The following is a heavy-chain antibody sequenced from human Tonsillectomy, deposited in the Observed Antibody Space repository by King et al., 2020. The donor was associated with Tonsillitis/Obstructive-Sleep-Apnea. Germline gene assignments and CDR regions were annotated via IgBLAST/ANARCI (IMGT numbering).Heavy chain of an antibody. D-gene: IGHD6-13*01. V-gene: IGHV4-4*07. Sequence: QVQLQESGPGLVKPSETLSLTCTVSGGSISSYYWSWIRQPAGKGLEWIGLIDTSGNTNYNPSLKTRVTMSVDTSKNQFSLKLSSLTAADTAVYYCARDLSSSPYNWFDPWGQGILVTVSS. CDR3: ARDLSSSPYNWFDP. J-gene: IGHJ5*02. CDR1: GGSISSYY. CDR2: IDTSGNT.